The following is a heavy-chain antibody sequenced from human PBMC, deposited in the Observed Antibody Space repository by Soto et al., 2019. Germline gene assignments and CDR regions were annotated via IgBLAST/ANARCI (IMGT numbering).Heavy chain of an antibody. D-gene: IGHD2-8*01. Sequence: EEQLLESGGGLVELGGSLRLSCAASGFTFNAYSMSWVRQAPGMGLEWVSAINSGGRTYYPDSVRGRFTISRDNSKHTLYLQMNSLRAEDTAIYYCVKEPQSNGFFDLWGRGTLVTASS. J-gene: IGHJ2*01. V-gene: IGHV3-23*01. CDR3: VKEPQSNGFFDL. CDR2: INSGGRT. CDR1: GFTFNAYS.